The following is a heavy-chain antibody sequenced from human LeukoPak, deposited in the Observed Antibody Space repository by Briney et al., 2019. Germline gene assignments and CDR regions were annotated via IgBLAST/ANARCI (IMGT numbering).Heavy chain of an antibody. J-gene: IGHJ4*02. Sequence: GGSLRLSCVASGFTFSRCGMHWVRQAPGKGLEWVAVIYSDGRNAYYADSVEGRFTISRDNSKNTLYLQMNSLRAEDTAVYYCARAEPGLFDYWGPGTLVTVSS. CDR1: GFTFSRCG. CDR3: ARAEPGLFDY. CDR2: IYSDGRNA. V-gene: IGHV3-33*01.